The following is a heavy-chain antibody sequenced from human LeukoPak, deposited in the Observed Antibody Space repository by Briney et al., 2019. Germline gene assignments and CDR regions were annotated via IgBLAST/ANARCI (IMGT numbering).Heavy chain of an antibody. CDR1: GYTLTELS. CDR2: FDPEDGET. D-gene: IGHD3-10*01. V-gene: IGHV1-24*01. Sequence: RASVKVSCKVSGYTLTELSMHWVRQAPGKGLEWMGGFDPEDGETIYAQKFQGRVTMTEDTSTDTAYMELSSLRSEDTAVYYCATVELMVRGAPTSHYGMDVWSQGTTVTVSS. CDR3: ATVELMVRGAPTSHYGMDV. J-gene: IGHJ6*02.